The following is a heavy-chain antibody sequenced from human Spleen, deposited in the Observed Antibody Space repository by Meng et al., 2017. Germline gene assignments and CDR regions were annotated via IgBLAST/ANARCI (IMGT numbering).Heavy chain of an antibody. J-gene: IGHJ3*02. D-gene: IGHD5-18*01. Sequence: GGSLRLSCAASGLTVSSNYMSWVRQAPGKGLEWVSTIYTGGSTYYADSVKGRFTISRDNSKNTLYLQMNSLGAEDTALYYCASGGYTNDAFNIWGQGTMVT. V-gene: IGHV3-53*05. CDR1: GLTVSSNY. CDR3: ASGGYTNDAFNI. CDR2: IYTGGST.